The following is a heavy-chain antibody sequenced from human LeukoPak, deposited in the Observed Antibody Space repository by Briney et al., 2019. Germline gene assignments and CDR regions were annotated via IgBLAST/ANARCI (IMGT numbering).Heavy chain of an antibody. CDR1: GFTFSTSW. Sequence: PGGSLRLSCVASGFTFSTSWMNWVRQAPGKGLEWVANIKEDGSVKNYMDSVKGRFTISRDNAKNSLYLEINCLRTEDTAVYYCARQWGWFTSGWWLDTLDVWGQGSMVIVSS. CDR2: IKEDGSVK. D-gene: IGHD6-19*01. CDR3: ARQWGWFTSGWWLDTLDV. J-gene: IGHJ3*01. V-gene: IGHV3-7*01.